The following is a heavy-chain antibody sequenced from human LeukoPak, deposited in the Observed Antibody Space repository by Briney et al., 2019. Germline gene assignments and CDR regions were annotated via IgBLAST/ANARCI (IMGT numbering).Heavy chain of an antibody. Sequence: PSETLSLTCTVSGGSMSSYYWSWIRQPPGKGLEWIGYIYYSGSTKYNPSLKSRVAISVDTSKNQFSLKLSSVTAADTAVYYCARGARAGYNLEPFDYWGQGTLVTVSS. J-gene: IGHJ4*02. CDR3: ARGARAGYNLEPFDY. CDR2: IYYSGST. CDR1: GGSMSSYY. D-gene: IGHD5-24*01. V-gene: IGHV4-59*08.